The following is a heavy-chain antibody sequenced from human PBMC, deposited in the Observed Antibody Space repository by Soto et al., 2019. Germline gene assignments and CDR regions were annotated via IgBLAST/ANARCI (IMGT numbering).Heavy chain of an antibody. CDR1: GFTFSSYA. V-gene: IGHV3-23*01. CDR3: AKSYDILTGSDNWFDP. Sequence: LRLSCAASGFTFSSYAMSWVRQAPGKGLEWVSAISGSGGSTYYADSVKGRFTISRDNSKNTLYLQMNSLRAEDTAVYYCAKSYDILTGSDNWFDPWGQGTLVTVSS. J-gene: IGHJ5*02. D-gene: IGHD3-9*01. CDR2: ISGSGGST.